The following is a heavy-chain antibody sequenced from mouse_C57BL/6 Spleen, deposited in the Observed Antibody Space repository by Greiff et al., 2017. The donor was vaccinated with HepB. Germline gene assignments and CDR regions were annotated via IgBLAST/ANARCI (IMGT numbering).Heavy chain of an antibody. V-gene: IGHV1-26*01. CDR2: INPNNGGT. J-gene: IGHJ1*03. CDR1: GYTFTDYY. D-gene: IGHD1-1*01. CDR3: ARGFITTVGYFDV. Sequence: VQLQQSGPELVKPGASVKISCKASGYTFTDYYMNWVKQSHGKSLEWIGDINPNNGGTSYNQKFKGKATLTVDKSSSTAYMELRSLTSEDSAVYYCARGFITTVGYFDVWGTGTTVTVSS.